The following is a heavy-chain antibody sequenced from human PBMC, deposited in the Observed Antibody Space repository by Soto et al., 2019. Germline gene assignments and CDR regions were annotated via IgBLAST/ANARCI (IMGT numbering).Heavy chain of an antibody. J-gene: IGHJ3*02. Sequence: ASVKVSCKASGYTFTGYYMHWVRQAPGQGLEWMGWINPNSGGTNYAQKFQGRVTMTRDTSISTAYMELSRLRSDDTAVYYCARRYSRYNDPFDIWGQGTMVTVSS. CDR1: GYTFTGYY. D-gene: IGHD6-13*01. CDR3: ARRYSRYNDPFDI. V-gene: IGHV1-2*02. CDR2: INPNSGGT.